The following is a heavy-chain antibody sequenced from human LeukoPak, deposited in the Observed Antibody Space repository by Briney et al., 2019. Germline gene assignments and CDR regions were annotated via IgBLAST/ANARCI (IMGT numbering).Heavy chain of an antibody. Sequence: SETLSPTCTVSGGSISSYYWSWIRQPAGKGLEWIGRIYTSGSTNYNPSLKSRVTISVDTSKNQFSLKLSSVTAADTAVYYCARAPLKYSSSTYYFDYWGQGTLVTVSS. CDR3: ARAPLKYSSSTYYFDY. CDR2: IYTSGST. V-gene: IGHV4-4*07. J-gene: IGHJ4*02. D-gene: IGHD6-6*01. CDR1: GGSISSYY.